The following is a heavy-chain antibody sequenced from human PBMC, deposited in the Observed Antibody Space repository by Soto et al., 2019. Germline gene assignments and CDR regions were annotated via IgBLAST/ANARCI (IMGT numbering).Heavy chain of an antibody. CDR2: INAGNGNT. J-gene: IGHJ5*02. Sequence: QVQLVQSGAEVKKPGASVKVSCKASGYTFTSYAMHWVRQAPGQRLEWMGWINAGNGNTKYSQKFQGRVTITRDTSASTGYMELSSLRSEGTAVYYCARGYGGPIGWFDPWGQGTLVTVSS. V-gene: IGHV1-3*01. CDR3: ARGYGGPIGWFDP. CDR1: GYTFTSYA. D-gene: IGHD3-16*01.